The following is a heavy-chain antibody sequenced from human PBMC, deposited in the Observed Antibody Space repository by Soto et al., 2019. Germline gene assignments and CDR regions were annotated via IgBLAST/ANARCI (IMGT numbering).Heavy chain of an antibody. J-gene: IGHJ5*02. CDR2: IDPKSGDT. Sequence: QVQLIQSGAEVKKPGAPVTASCKASEYSLTGHYLHWLRRAPGQGLEWMGWIDPKSGDTNYAQKFQDRVTMTRDTSISTAYMDLSRLRSDDTAVYYCARDYDKSGYDYFDPWGQGTLVTVSS. CDR1: EYSLTGHY. D-gene: IGHD3-22*01. CDR3: ARDYDKSGYDYFDP. V-gene: IGHV1-2*02.